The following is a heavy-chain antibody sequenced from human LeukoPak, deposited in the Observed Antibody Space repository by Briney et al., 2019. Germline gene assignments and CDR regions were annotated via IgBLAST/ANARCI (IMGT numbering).Heavy chain of an antibody. CDR1: GFTFSNYF. Sequence: PGGSLRLSSAASGFTFSNYFMHWVRQAPGKGLEWVADIASDGSHTFYVESVKGRFTISRDNSKNTLYLQMNSLRAEDTAVYFCARERQDTVIHSGAFDIWGQGTMVTVSS. CDR3: ARERQDTVIHSGAFDI. CDR2: IASDGSHT. V-gene: IGHV3-30*04. D-gene: IGHD2-21*02. J-gene: IGHJ3*02.